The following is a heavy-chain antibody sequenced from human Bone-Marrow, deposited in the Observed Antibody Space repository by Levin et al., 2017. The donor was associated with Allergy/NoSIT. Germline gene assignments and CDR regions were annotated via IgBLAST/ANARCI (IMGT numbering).Heavy chain of an antibody. CDR3: AKKQGGTSGFSFDV. Sequence: GESLKISCAASGFTFSDYAMTWVRQAPGKGLEWVSVITGGGFNTYYGDSVKGRFTVSRDNSKNTLYFELNSLRAEDTAVYYCAKKQGGTSGFSFDVWGQGTMVTVSS. CDR2: ITGGGFNT. J-gene: IGHJ3*01. V-gene: IGHV3-23*01. CDR1: GFTFSDYA. D-gene: IGHD1-1*01.